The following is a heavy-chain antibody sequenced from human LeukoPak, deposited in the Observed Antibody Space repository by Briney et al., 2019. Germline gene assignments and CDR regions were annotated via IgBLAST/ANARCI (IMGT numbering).Heavy chain of an antibody. CDR1: GFTFSSYS. CDR3: AVNSRRGIQLWLLDY. CDR2: ISSSSSYI. V-gene: IGHV3-21*06. D-gene: IGHD5-18*01. J-gene: IGHJ4*02. Sequence: GGSLRLSCAASGFTFSSYSMNWVRQAPGKGLEWVSSISSSSSYIYYADSVKGRFTISRDNAKNSLYLQMNSLRAEDTAVYYCAVNSRRGIQLWLLDYWGQGTLVIVSS.